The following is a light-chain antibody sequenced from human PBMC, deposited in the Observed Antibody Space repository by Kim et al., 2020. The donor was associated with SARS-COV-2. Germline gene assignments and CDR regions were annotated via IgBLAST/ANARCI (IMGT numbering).Light chain of an antibody. CDR1: QSIITS. CDR2: AAA. Sequence: SASVGDRVTITCRTSQSIITSLNWYQQQPGKAPKRLIYAAAILDSGVPSRFSGSGSGTDFTLTISSLQPEDVGTYYCHQTYSTLCSFGQGTKLEI. J-gene: IGKJ2*04. CDR3: HQTYSTLCS. V-gene: IGKV1-39*01.